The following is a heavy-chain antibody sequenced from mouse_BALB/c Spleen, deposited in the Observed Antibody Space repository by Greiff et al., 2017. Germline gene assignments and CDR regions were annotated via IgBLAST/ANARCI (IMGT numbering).Heavy chain of an antibody. J-gene: IGHJ3*01. D-gene: IGHD3-1*01. CDR2: IYPGSGST. Sequence: LQQPGSELVRPGASVKLSCTASGYTFTSYWMHWVKQRPGQGLEWIGNIYPGSGSTNYDEKFKSKATLTVDTSSSTAYMQLSSLTSEDSAVYYCTVQLGLRKAYWGQGTLVTVSA. CDR1: GYTFTSYW. CDR3: TVQLGLRKAY. V-gene: IGHV1S22*01.